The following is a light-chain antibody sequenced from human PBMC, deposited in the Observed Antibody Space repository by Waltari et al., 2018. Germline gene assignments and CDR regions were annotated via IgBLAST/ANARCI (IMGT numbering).Light chain of an antibody. Sequence: SYELTQPPSVSVSPGQTARLTCSGDTLPNHCVYGYQQKTGQAPVLVIYKDSERPSGIPERFSGSSSGTTVTLTISGVQAEDEADYYCQSADNSGTYVLFGGGTKVTVL. V-gene: IGLV3-25*03. CDR2: KDS. CDR3: QSADNSGTYVL. J-gene: IGLJ3*02. CDR1: TLPNHC.